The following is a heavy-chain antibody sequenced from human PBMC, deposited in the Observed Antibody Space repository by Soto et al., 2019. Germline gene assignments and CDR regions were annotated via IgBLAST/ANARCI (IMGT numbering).Heavy chain of an antibody. D-gene: IGHD1-26*01. V-gene: IGHV4-31*03. J-gene: IGHJ6*02. CDR3: ARDHKWDGMDV. CDR2: INYSATT. Sequence: PSETLSLTCSVSGGSFSSDSFIWSWVRQFPGKGLEWIGYINYSATTYYNPSLRSRITMSVDTSKNQFSLNLSSVTAADTAVYYCARDHKWDGMDVWGQGTTVTV. CDR1: GGSFSSDSFI.